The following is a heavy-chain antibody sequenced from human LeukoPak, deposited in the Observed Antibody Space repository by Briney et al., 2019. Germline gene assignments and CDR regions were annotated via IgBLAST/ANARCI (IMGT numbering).Heavy chain of an antibody. V-gene: IGHV3-21*04. CDR2: ISSSSSYI. CDR3: AKDNSRGSGSSGWFDP. J-gene: IGHJ5*02. CDR1: GFTFSSYS. Sequence: KPGGSLRLSCAASGFTFSSYSMNWVRQAPGKGLEWVSSISSSSSYIYYADSVKGRFTISRDNAKNSLYLQMNSLRAGDTAVYYCAKDNSRGSGSSGWFDPWGQGTLVTVSS. D-gene: IGHD3-10*01.